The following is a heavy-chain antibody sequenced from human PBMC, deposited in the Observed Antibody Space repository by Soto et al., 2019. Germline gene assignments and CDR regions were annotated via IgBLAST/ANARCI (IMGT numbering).Heavy chain of an antibody. V-gene: IGHV1-2*02. D-gene: IGHD1-26*01. CDR2: INPKTAAT. Sequence: GASVKVSCKPSGYSFRDYFIQWVRQAPGQGLEWVAWINPKTAATNYAKKFQGRVSLTWDTSSTTAYMELTRLRPDDTAVYYCARIKWGLNYYNGMDVWGQGTTVTVSS. CDR1: GYSFRDYF. J-gene: IGHJ6*02. CDR3: ARIKWGLNYYNGMDV.